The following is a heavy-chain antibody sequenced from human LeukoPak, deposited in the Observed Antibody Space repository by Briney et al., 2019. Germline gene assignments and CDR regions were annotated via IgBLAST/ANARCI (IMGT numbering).Heavy chain of an antibody. Sequence: GGSLRPSCAASGFTFQNYAMSWVRQAPGKGLEWASSISGSGPSTDYADSVKGRFTISRDKAKNTLYLQMNSLRAEDTAVYYCARLPTFYYDSSHYHYDYWGQGTLVTVSS. CDR3: ARLPTFYYDSSHYHYDY. J-gene: IGHJ4*02. V-gene: IGHV3-23*01. D-gene: IGHD3-22*01. CDR2: ISGSGPST. CDR1: GFTFQNYA.